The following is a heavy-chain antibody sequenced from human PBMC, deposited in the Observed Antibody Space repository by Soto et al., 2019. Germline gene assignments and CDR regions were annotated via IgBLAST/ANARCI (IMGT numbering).Heavy chain of an antibody. D-gene: IGHD3-3*01. CDR2: MNPNSGNT. J-gene: IGHJ3*02. Sequence: GASVKVSCKASGYTFTSYYMHWVRQAPGQGLEWMGWMNPNSGNTGYAQKFQGRVTMTRNTSISTAYMELSSLRSEDTAVYYCASPARNYDFWSGYSFDIWGQGTMVTVSS. CDR1: GYTFTSYY. CDR3: ASPARNYDFWSGYSFDI. V-gene: IGHV1-8*02.